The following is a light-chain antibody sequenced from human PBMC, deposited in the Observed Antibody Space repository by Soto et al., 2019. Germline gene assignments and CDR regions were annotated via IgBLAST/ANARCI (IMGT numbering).Light chain of an antibody. Sequence: EIVLTQSPATLSLSPGERATLSCRASQSINSYLVWYQQKLGQAPRLLIYDAFNRATGTPARFSGSGSGTDFTLIISSLEPEDFAVYYCQQRYNWPPTFGGGTKVEIK. J-gene: IGKJ4*01. V-gene: IGKV3-11*01. CDR2: DAF. CDR3: QQRYNWPPT. CDR1: QSINSY.